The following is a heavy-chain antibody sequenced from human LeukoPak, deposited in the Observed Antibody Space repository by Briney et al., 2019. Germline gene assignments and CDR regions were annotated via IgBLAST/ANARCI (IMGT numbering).Heavy chain of an antibody. CDR2: ISYDGSNK. D-gene: IGHD3-16*01. V-gene: IGHV3-30-3*01. CDR3: ARDGGSGIGSHYFDY. J-gene: IGHJ4*02. Sequence: GGSLRLSCAASGFTFSSYAMSWVRQAPGKGLEWVAVISYDGSNKYYADSVKGRFTISRDNSKNTLYLQMNSLRAEDTAVYYCARDGGSGIGSHYFDYWGQGTLVTVSS. CDR1: GFTFSSYA.